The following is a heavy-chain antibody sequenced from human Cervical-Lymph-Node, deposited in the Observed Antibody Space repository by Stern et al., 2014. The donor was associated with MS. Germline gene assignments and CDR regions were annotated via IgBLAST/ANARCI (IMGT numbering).Heavy chain of an antibody. CDR3: ASGLIPRDHYNYYGMEV. CDR1: GGTFSSFG. J-gene: IGHJ6*02. D-gene: IGHD1-14*01. CDR2: IIPIVGTA. Sequence: VQLLESGAEVKKPGSSVKVSCKASGGTFSSFGISWVRQAPGQGLEWVGGIIPIVGTANDAHQLQDRVTITADTSTSTAYMDLSSLRSEDTAVYYCASGLIPRDHYNYYGMEVWGQGTTVTVSS. V-gene: IGHV1-69*06.